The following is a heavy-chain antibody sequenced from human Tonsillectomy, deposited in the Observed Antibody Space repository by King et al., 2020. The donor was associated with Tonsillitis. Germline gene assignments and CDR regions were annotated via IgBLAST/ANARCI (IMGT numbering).Heavy chain of an antibody. J-gene: IGHJ4*02. Sequence: QLVQSGAEVKKPGASLKVSCQASGYSFTGYSIHWVRQAPGQGLDWMGRINPDSGAADYALRFEDRVTMTTDTSFRTAYLELSGLRSDDTATYFCARDTGGLRAFDYWGQGTLVTVSS. CDR2: INPDSGAA. CDR3: ARDTGGLRAFDY. CDR1: GYSFTGYS. D-gene: IGHD2-8*02. V-gene: IGHV1-2*06.